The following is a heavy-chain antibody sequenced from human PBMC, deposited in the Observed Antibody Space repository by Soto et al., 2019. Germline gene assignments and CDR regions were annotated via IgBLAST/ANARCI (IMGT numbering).Heavy chain of an antibody. Sequence: GGSLRLSCAASGFTFSSYSMNWVRQAPGKGLEWVSYISSSSSTIYYADSVKGRFTISRDNAKNSLYLQMNSLRDEDTAVYYCARVSGRYDFWSGYYLRWFDPWGQGTLVTVSS. J-gene: IGHJ5*02. D-gene: IGHD3-3*01. CDR2: ISSSSSTI. CDR3: ARVSGRYDFWSGYYLRWFDP. CDR1: GFTFSSYS. V-gene: IGHV3-48*02.